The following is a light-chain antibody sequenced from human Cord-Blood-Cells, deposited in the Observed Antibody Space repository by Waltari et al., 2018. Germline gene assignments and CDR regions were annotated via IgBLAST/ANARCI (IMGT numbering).Light chain of an antibody. CDR1: QSISSY. CDR2: AAS. J-gene: IGKJ1*01. Sequence: DIQMTQSPSSLSASVGDRVTIPCRASQSISSYLNWYQQKPGKAPKLLIYAASSLKSGVPSRFSGSGSGTDFTLTISSLQPEDFATYYCQQSYSTPRTFGLGTKVEIK. V-gene: IGKV1-39*01. CDR3: QQSYSTPRT.